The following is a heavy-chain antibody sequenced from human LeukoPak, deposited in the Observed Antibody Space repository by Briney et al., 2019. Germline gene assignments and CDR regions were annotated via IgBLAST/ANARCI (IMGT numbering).Heavy chain of an antibody. CDR2: ISSSSSYT. CDR1: GFTFSSYN. J-gene: IGHJ5*02. V-gene: IGHV3-21*05. CDR3: ARVIGGIRYFDWYNWFDP. D-gene: IGHD3-9*01. Sequence: GGSLRLSRAASGFTFSSYNMNWVRQAPGKGLEWVSYISSSSSYTNYADSVKGRFTISRDNAKNSLYLQMNSLRAEDTAVYYCARVIGGIRYFDWYNWFDPWGQGTLVTVSS.